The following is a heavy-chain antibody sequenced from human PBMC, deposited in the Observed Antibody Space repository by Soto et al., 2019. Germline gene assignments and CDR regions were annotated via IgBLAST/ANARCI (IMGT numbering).Heavy chain of an antibody. V-gene: IGHV1-46*03. CDR3: VRDNSATFPATPGDEKTGWRGRWFDS. CDR2: IYPGGVNI. Sequence: ASVKVSCKASGGTFSSYTISWVRQAPGQGLEWMGTIYPGGVNIGYAQKFKGRVTMTKDTSTSTVYMELNSLTSEDTAIYYCVRDNSATFPATPGDEKTGWRGRWFDSRCTGILGTVSS. D-gene: IGHD2-15*01. J-gene: IGHJ5*01. CDR1: GGTFSSYT.